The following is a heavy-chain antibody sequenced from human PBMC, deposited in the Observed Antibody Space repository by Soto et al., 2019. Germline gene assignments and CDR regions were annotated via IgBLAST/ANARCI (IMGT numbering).Heavy chain of an antibody. J-gene: IGHJ5*02. D-gene: IGHD3-16*01. Sequence: EVPLVESGGGLVEPGGSLRLSCVVSGFTASNAWMHWVRQAPGKGLEWVGRIKRKSDGGTTDYAAPVKGRFTISRDYSKNTLYLQMDSLKTEDTAVYYCDDADYVGAWGQGTLVTVSS. CDR1: GFTASNAW. CDR3: DDADYVGA. CDR2: IKRKSDGGTT. V-gene: IGHV3-15*07.